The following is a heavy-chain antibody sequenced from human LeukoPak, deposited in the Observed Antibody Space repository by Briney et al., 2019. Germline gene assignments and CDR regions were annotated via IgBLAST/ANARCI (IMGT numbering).Heavy chain of an antibody. CDR2: IYYSGST. CDR3: ARVGIWREPLDF. CDR1: GGSISSNSYY. J-gene: IGHJ4*02. Sequence: SETLSLTCAVSGGSISSNSYYWGWIRQPPGKGLEWIGSIYYSGSTYYNPSLKSRVTISVDTSKNQFSLKLSSVTAADTAVYYCARVGIWREPLDFWGQGTLVTVSS. V-gene: IGHV4-39*01. D-gene: IGHD3-3*01.